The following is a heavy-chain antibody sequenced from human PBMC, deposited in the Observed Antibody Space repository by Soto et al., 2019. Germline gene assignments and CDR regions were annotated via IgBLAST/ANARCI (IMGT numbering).Heavy chain of an antibody. CDR2: IIPIFGTA. CDR1: GGTFSSYA. Sequence: SVKVSCKASGGTFSSYAISWVRQAPGQGLEWMGGIIPIFGTANYAQKFQGRVTITADESTSTAYMELSGLRSEDTAVYYCATKFPYSRVIDFDYWGQGTLVTVSS. J-gene: IGHJ4*02. V-gene: IGHV1-69*13. CDR3: ATKFPYSRVIDFDY. D-gene: IGHD6-19*01.